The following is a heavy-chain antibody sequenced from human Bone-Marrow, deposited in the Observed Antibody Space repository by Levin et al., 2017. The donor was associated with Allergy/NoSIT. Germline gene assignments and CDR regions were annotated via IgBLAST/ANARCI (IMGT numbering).Heavy chain of an antibody. CDR1: GGSISSGDYY. D-gene: IGHD3-9*01. CDR2: IYYSGST. V-gene: IGHV4-30-4*01. Sequence: PSETLSLTCTVSGGSISSGDYYWSWIRQPPGKGLEWIGYIYYSGSTYYNPSLKSRVTISVDTSKNQFSLKLSSVTAADTAVYYCAREASNYDILTGYYRRNYFDYWGQGTLVTVSS. CDR3: AREASNYDILTGYYRRNYFDY. J-gene: IGHJ4*02.